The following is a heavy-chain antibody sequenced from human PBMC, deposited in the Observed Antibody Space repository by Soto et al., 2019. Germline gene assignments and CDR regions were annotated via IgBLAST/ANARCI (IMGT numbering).Heavy chain of an antibody. Sequence: ASVKVSCKASGYTFTSYGIAWVRQAPGQGPEWMGWISSNSLKANNAQKFEGRVTMTSDTSTNTAFLELRSLRSDDTAVYYWARNTFSHYYGMDVWGQGTSVTVSS. V-gene: IGHV1-18*01. CDR1: GYTFTSYG. D-gene: IGHD5-18*01. CDR2: ISSNSLKA. J-gene: IGHJ6*02. CDR3: ARNTFSHYYGMDV.